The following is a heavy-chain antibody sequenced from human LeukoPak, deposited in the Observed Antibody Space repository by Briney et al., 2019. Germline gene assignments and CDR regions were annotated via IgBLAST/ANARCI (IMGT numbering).Heavy chain of an antibody. CDR3: ARGIWSGYYSYYYYMDV. CDR2: VDRSSSYI. J-gene: IGHJ6*03. CDR1: GFTFSDYT. V-gene: IGHV3-21*01. Sequence: GGSLRLSCAASGFTFSDYTMNWVRQAPGKGLEWVSSVDRSSSYIYYAESVKGRFTISRDTPKSSLYLQMNSLRAEGTAVYYCARGIWSGYYSYYYYMDVWGKGTTVTVSS. D-gene: IGHD3-3*01.